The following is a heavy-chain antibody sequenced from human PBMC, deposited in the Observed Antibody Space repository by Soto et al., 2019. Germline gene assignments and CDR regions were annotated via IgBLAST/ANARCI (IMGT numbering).Heavy chain of an antibody. CDR1: GFTFSSYA. Sequence: GGSLRLSCAASGFTFSSYAMSWVRQAPGKGLEWVSGISASGATTHHADSVKGRFTISRDNSKNTLYLQMDSLRAGDTAVYYCAKWGRASCYALIPCSYYYMDAWAKGTTVTVSS. CDR3: AKWGRASCYALIPCSYYYMDA. CDR2: ISASGATT. V-gene: IGHV3-23*01. D-gene: IGHD2-2*01. J-gene: IGHJ6*03.